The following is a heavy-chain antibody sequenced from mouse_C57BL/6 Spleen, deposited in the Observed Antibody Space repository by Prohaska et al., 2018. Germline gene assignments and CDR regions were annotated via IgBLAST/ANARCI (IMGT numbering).Heavy chain of an antibody. J-gene: IGHJ3*01. CDR3: ARGAMVVAKGFAY. CDR2: INPYNGGT. V-gene: IGHV1-19*01. Sequence: EVQLQQSGPVLVKPGASVKMSCKASGYTFTDYYMNWVKQSHGKNLEWIGVINPYNGGTSYNQKFKGKATLTVDKSSSTAYMELNSLTSEDSAVYYCARGAMVVAKGFAYWGQGTLVTVSA. D-gene: IGHD1-1*01. CDR1: GYTFTDYY.